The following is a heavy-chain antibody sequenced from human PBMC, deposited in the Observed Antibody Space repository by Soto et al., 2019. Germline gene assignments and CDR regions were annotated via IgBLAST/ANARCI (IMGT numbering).Heavy chain of an antibody. CDR2: INAGNGNT. J-gene: IGHJ4*02. Sequence: QVQLVQSGAEVKKPGASVKVSCKASGYTFTSYAMHWVRKAPGQRLEWMGWINAGNGNTKYSQKFQGRVTITRDTSASTAYMELNSLRSEDTAVYYCARGGTGSTSTRDWGQGTLVTVSS. V-gene: IGHV1-3*01. CDR3: ARGGTGSTSTRD. CDR1: GYTFTSYA. D-gene: IGHD1-1*01.